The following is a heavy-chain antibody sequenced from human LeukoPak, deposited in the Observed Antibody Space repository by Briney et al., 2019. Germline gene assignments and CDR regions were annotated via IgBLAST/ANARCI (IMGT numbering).Heavy chain of an antibody. V-gene: IGHV4-59*08. CDR3: ARRPTYFYDGSGYLNAFDI. CDR2: IYYSGST. D-gene: IGHD3-22*01. J-gene: IGHJ3*02. Sequence: PSETLSLTCTVSGGSISSYYWSWIRQPPGKGLEWIGYIYYSGSTNYNPSLKSRVTISVDTSKNQFSLKLSSVIAADTAVYYCARRPTYFYDGSGYLNAFDIWGQGTMVTVSS. CDR1: GGSISSYY.